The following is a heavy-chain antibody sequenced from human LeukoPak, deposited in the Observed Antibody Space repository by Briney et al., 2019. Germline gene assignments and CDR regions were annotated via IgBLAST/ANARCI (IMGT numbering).Heavy chain of an antibody. V-gene: IGHV4-34*01. Sequence: SETLSLTCAVYGGSFSGYYWSWIRQPPGKGLEWIGEINHSGSTNYNPSLKSRVTISVDTSKNQFSLKLSSVTAADTAVYYCASGGYCSSTSCYGPNWFDPWGQGTLVTVSS. CDR3: ASGGYCSSTSCYGPNWFDP. D-gene: IGHD2-2*01. CDR1: GGSFSGYY. CDR2: INHSGST. J-gene: IGHJ5*02.